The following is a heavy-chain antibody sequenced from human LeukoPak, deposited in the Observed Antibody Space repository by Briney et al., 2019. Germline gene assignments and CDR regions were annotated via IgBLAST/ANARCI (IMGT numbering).Heavy chain of an antibody. CDR3: AKGGPNYDFWSGYYTGYYYYGMDV. CDR1: GFIFSSYA. J-gene: IGHJ6*02. D-gene: IGHD3-3*01. V-gene: IGHV3-23*01. CDR2: ISGSGGST. Sequence: GGSLRLSCAASGFIFSSYAMSWVRQAPGKGLEWVSAISGSGGSTYYADSVKGRFTISRDNSKNTLYLQMNSLRAEDTAVYYCAKGGPNYDFWSGYYTGYYYYGMDVWGQGTTVTVSS.